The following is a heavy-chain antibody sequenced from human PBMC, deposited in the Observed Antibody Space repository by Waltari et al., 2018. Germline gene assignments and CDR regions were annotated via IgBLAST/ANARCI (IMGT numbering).Heavy chain of an antibody. V-gene: IGHV3-53*01. J-gene: IGHJ4*02. CDR3: TSDHGLSWPLD. Sequence: EVHLVESGGGLVHPGDSVRLSCAASGVIVSNNYMSWVRQPPGKGLEWVSVIYRGGETYYADSVKGRFTNSRDNSKNTLDLQMNNVRAEDTAVYYCTSDHGLSWPLDWGQGTMVTVSS. CDR1: GVIVSNNY. CDR2: IYRGGET. D-gene: IGHD6-13*01.